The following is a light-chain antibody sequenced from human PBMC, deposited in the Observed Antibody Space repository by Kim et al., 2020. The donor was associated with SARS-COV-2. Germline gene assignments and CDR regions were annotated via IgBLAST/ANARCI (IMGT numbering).Light chain of an antibody. CDR3: QQYSSSPYT. V-gene: IGKV3-20*01. J-gene: IGKJ2*01. Sequence: EIVLTQSPGTVSLSPGERATLSCRASQSVSSSYLAWHQQKPGQAPRLLIYGASTRATGIPDRFSGSGSGTDFTLTISRLEPEDFAVYYCQQYSSSPYTFGQGTNLEI. CDR1: QSVSSSY. CDR2: GAS.